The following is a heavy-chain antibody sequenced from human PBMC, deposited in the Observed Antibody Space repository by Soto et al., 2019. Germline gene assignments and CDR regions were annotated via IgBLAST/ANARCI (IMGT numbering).Heavy chain of an antibody. V-gene: IGHV1-8*01. CDR1: GYTFTSYD. D-gene: IGHD3-9*01. CDR2: MNPNSGNT. J-gene: IGHJ6*03. CDR3: ARGDYDILTGYYTYYMDV. Sequence: ASVKVSCKASGYTFTSYDINWVRQATGQGLEWMGWMNPNSGNTGYAQKFQGRVTMTRNTSISTAYMELSSLRSEDTAVYYCARGDYDILTGYYTYYMDVWGKGTTVTVSS.